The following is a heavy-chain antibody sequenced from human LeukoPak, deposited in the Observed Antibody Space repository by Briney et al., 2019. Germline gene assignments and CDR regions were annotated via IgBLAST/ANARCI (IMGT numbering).Heavy chain of an antibody. CDR2: ISSSGSTI. CDR3: ARDQLEGTHDY. Sequence: GGSLRLSCAASGFTFSSYEMNWVRQAPGKGLEWVSYISSSGSTIYYADSAKGRFTISRDNAKNSLYLQMNSLRAEDTAVYYCARDQLEGTHDYWGQGTLVTVSS. D-gene: IGHD1-1*01. V-gene: IGHV3-48*03. J-gene: IGHJ4*02. CDR1: GFTFSSYE.